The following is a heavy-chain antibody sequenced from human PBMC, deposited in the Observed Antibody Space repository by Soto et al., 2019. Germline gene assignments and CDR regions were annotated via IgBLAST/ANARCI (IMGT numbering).Heavy chain of an antibody. Sequence: QVQLVQSGAEVKKPGSSVKVSCKASGGTFSSYAISWVRQAPGQGLEWMGGIIPIFGSANYAQKFQGRITITAAETTSTADMELSSLRSEDTAVYYCATRDYYDSSCYDGYYYDDMDVWGQGTTVTVSS. V-gene: IGHV1-69*01. D-gene: IGHD3-22*01. J-gene: IGHJ6*02. CDR3: ATRDYYDSSCYDGYYYDDMDV. CDR2: IIPIFGSA. CDR1: GGTFSSYA.